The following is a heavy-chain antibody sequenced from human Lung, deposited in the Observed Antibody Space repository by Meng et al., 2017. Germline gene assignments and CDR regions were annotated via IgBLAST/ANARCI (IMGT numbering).Heavy chain of an antibody. CDR3: ARDEHILAAGDLLGNY. D-gene: IGHD2-15*01. V-gene: IGHV1-2*02. CDR2: IAPKRGNP. Sequence: GHLVQSGAAVTKPGVSLNVPWKPSGSNFHGYWLPWVRRAPGQPRAWIGWIAPKRGNPHYAQRLQGRVTRTGGTPLSTAYMGLSGLRSEEADMYYRARDEHILAAGDLLGNYWGQGTLVTVSS. J-gene: IGHJ4*02. CDR1: GSNFHGYW.